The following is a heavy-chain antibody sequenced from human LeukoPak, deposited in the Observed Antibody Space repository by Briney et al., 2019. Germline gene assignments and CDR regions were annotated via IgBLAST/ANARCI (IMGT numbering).Heavy chain of an antibody. D-gene: IGHD2-15*01. CDR2: IYYSGST. CDR1: GYSITSGYY. CDR3: ARMHRVAMGFDY. Sequence: SETLSLTCTVSGYSITSGYYWGWIRQPPGKGLEWIGSIYYSGSTYYSPSLKSRVTISVDTAKNQFSLKLSSVTAADTAVYYCARMHRVAMGFDYWGQGTLVTVSS. V-gene: IGHV4-38-2*02. J-gene: IGHJ4*02.